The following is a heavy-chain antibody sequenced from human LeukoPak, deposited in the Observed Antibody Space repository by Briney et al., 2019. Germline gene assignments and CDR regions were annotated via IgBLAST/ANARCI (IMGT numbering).Heavy chain of an antibody. V-gene: IGHV1-2*02. CDR1: GYTFTGHY. Sequence: GASVKVSCKASGYTFTGHYMHWVRQAPGQGLEWMGWSDPNSGGTNYAQKFQGRVTMTRDTSISTAYMELSSLRSDDTAVYYCARDLLRTTRDFDYWGQGTLVTVSS. CDR2: SDPNSGGT. J-gene: IGHJ4*02. CDR3: ARDLLRTTRDFDY. D-gene: IGHD1-7*01.